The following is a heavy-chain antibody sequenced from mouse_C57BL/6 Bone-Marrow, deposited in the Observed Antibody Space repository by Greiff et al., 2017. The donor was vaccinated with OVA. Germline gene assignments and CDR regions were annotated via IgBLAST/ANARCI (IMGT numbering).Heavy chain of an antibody. V-gene: IGHV1-52*01. CDR1: GYTFTSYW. CDR2: IDPSDSEP. Sequence: VQLQQPGAELVRPGSSVKLSCKASGYTFTSYWMHWVKQRPIQGLEWIGNIDPSDSEPHYNQKFKDKATLTVDKSSSTAYMQLSSLTSEDSAVYYCARGEAVWGTGTTVTVSS. CDR3: ARGEAV. J-gene: IGHJ1*03.